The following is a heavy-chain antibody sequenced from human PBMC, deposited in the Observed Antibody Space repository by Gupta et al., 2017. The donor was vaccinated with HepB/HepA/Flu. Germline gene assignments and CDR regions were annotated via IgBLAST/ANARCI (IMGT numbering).Heavy chain of an antibody. V-gene: IGHV3-30-3*01. Sequence: QVQLVESGGGVVQPGRSLRLSCAASGFTFSSYAMHWVRQAPGKGLEWVAVISYDGSNKYYADSVKGRFTISRDNSKNTLYLQMNSLRAEDTAVYYCASLSPNYYDSRIFDYWGQGTLVTVSS. D-gene: IGHD3-22*01. CDR3: ASLSPNYYDSRIFDY. CDR2: ISYDGSNK. J-gene: IGHJ4*02. CDR1: GFTFSSYA.